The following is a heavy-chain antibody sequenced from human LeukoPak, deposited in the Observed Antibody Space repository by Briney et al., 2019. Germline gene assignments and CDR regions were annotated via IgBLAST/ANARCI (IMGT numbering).Heavy chain of an antibody. J-gene: IGHJ4*02. CDR3: AKAGSIRFDY. Sequence: GGSLRLSCAASGFTFSSSAMSWVRQAPGKGLEWVSGINNSGGSTYYADSVKGRFTISRDNSKNMLYLQMNSLRAEDTAAYYCAKAGSIRFDYWGQGALVTVSS. CDR2: INNSGGST. D-gene: IGHD1-26*01. CDR1: GFTFSSSA. V-gene: IGHV3-23*01.